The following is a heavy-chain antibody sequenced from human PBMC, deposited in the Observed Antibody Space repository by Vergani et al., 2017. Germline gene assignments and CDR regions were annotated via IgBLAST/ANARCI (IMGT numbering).Heavy chain of an antibody. CDR2: INHSGST. CDR1: GGSFSGYY. J-gene: IGHJ6*03. V-gene: IGHV4-34*01. D-gene: IGHD1-7*01. CDR3: ARLYRITGTTGCYYYMDV. Sequence: QVQLQQWGAGLLKPSETLSLTCAVYGGSFSGYYWSWIRQPPGKGLEWIGEINHSGSTNYNPSLKSRVTISVDTSKNQFSLKLSSVPAADTAVYYCARLYRITGTTGCYYYMDVWGKGTTVTVSS.